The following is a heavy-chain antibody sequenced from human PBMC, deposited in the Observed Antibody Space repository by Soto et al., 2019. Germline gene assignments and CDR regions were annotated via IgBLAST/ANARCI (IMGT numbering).Heavy chain of an antibody. V-gene: IGHV3-30-3*01. CDR1: GFTFSSYA. J-gene: IGHJ4*02. CDR2: ISYDGSNK. D-gene: IGHD3-10*01. CDR3: ARGFGTSFDY. Sequence: QVQLVESGGGVVQPGRSLRLSCAASGFTFSSYAMHWVRQAPGKGLEWVAVISYDGSNKYYADSVKGRFTISRDNSKNSLYPQMTSLRAEDTAVYYCARGFGTSFDYWGKGTLVTFSS.